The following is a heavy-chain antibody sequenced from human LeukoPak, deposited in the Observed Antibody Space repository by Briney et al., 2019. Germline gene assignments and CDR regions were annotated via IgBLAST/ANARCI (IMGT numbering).Heavy chain of an antibody. J-gene: IGHJ3*02. D-gene: IGHD1-26*01. CDR3: GKGNSGSYYDAFDI. CDR1: GFTFSSYV. V-gene: IGHV3-33*06. Sequence: PGGSLRLSCAASGFTFSSYVMHWARQAPGKGLEWLALIWFDGSNVYYADSVKGRFTISRDNSKNTLYLQMNSLRAEDTAVYYCGKGNSGSYYDAFDICGQGTMVTVSS. CDR2: IWFDGSNV.